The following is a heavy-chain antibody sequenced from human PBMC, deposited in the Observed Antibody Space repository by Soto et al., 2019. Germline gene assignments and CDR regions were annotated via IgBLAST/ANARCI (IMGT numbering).Heavy chain of an antibody. CDR2: ISSSSSCI. J-gene: IGHJ4*02. CDR3: ARDSYESSGYSTPFDY. Sequence: SLRLSCAASGFTFSSYSVNWVLQAPGKGLYWFSSISSSSSCIYYADSLKVRFTISRYNANNSLYLQMNILIAEDTSVYYCARDSYESSGYSTPFDYWGEGTLVTSPQ. V-gene: IGHV3-21*01. D-gene: IGHD3-22*01. CDR1: GFTFSSYS.